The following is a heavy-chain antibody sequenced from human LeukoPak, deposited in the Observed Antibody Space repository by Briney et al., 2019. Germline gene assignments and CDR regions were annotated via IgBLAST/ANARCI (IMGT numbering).Heavy chain of an antibody. D-gene: IGHD3-16*01. CDR1: GGTFSSYA. CDR3: AVALGYYYGMDV. Sequence: EASVKVSCKASGGTFSSYAISWVRQAPGQGLEWMGGIIPIFGTANYAQKFQGRVTITAGESTSTAYMELSSLRSEDTAVYYCAVALGYYYGMDVWGKGTTVTVSS. CDR2: IIPIFGTA. J-gene: IGHJ6*04. V-gene: IGHV1-69*13.